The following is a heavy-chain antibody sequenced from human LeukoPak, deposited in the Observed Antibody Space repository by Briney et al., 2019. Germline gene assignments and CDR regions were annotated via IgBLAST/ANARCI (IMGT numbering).Heavy chain of an antibody. D-gene: IGHD6-19*01. CDR3: ARTTSGWNYFDY. CDR1: GGSISSGRYY. J-gene: IGHJ4*02. CDR2: ISYSENT. V-gene: IGHV4-31*03. Sequence: PSETLSLTCTVSGGSISSGRYYWRWIRQLPGTGLEWIGHISYSENTYYNPSLKSRISISVDTSKSQFSLKLSSVTAADTAVYYCARTTSGWNYFDYWGQGTPVTVSS.